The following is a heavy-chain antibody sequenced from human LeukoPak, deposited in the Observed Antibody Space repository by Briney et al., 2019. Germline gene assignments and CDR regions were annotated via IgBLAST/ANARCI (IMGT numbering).Heavy chain of an antibody. D-gene: IGHD3-10*01. CDR1: GFTFSSYA. J-gene: IGHJ3*02. V-gene: IGHV3-23*01. CDR3: ARMVRGLDAFDI. Sequence: GGSLRLSCAVAGFTFSSYAMSWVRQAPGQGLEWVSTVSGSGNSTNYADSVKGRFTISRDNSKDTLYLHLNGLRAEDTATYFCARMVRGLDAFDIWGQGTMVTVSS. CDR2: VSGSGNST.